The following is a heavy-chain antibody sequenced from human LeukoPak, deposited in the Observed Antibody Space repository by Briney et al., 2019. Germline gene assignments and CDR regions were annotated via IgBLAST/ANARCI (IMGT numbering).Heavy chain of an antibody. CDR2: IYYSGST. D-gene: IGHD3-22*01. Sequence: PSETLSLTCTVSGDSISSSSYYWGWIRQPPGKGLEWIGSIYYSGSTYYNPSLKSRVTISVDTSRNQFSLKLSSVTAADTAVYYCARPYAFYDSSGYYYYFDYWGQGTLVTVSS. V-gene: IGHV4-39*01. CDR3: ARPYAFYDSSGYYYYFDY. J-gene: IGHJ4*02. CDR1: GDSISSSSYY.